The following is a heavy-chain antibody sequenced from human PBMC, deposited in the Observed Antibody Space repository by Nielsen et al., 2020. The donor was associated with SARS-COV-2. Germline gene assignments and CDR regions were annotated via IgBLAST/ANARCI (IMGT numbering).Heavy chain of an antibody. CDR2: ISSDGREK. J-gene: IGHJ4*02. V-gene: IGHV3-30*04. CDR3: ANFWD. CDR1: AFTFSNYA. D-gene: IGHD3-3*01. Sequence: SLKIPCEASAFTFSNYAVHWVRQAPGKGLEWVAVISSDGREKYYADSVRGRFSISRDTSKNTVYLQMNSVRADDTCVYYCANFWDWGQGTLVTVSS.